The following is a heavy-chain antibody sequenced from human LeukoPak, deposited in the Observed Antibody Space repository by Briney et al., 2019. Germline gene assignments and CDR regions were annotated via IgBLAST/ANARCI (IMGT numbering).Heavy chain of an antibody. CDR3: ARDQGGDDYGGNWFDP. CDR2: INPSGGST. Sequence: ASVKVSCKASGYTFTSYYMHWVRQAPGQGLEWMGIINPSGGSTSYAQKFQGRVTMTRDTSTSTVYMELSSLRSEDTAVYYCARDQGGDDYGGNWFDPWGQGTLVTVSS. CDR1: GYTFTSYY. V-gene: IGHV1-46*01. D-gene: IGHD4-23*01. J-gene: IGHJ5*02.